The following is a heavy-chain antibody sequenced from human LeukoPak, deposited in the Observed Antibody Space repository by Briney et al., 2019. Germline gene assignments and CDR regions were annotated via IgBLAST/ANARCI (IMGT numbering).Heavy chain of an antibody. D-gene: IGHD1-26*01. CDR1: GFMFCTYA. Sequence: GGSLRLSCVTSGFMFCTYAMSWVRQAPGKGLEWVSIISGSGERTYYADSVRGRFTVSRDNSKNTLYLQMKSLRAEDTAVYYCVSQSYSGSDNFYFHYWGQGTLVAVSS. J-gene: IGHJ4*02. V-gene: IGHV3-23*01. CDR2: ISGSGERT. CDR3: VSQSYSGSDNFYFHY.